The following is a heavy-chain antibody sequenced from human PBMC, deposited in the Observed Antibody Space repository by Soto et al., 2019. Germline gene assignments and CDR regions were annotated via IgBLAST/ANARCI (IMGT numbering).Heavy chain of an antibody. Sequence: QVQLQQWGAGLLKPSETLSLTCTIYSGSFSGYYWSWIRQPPGKGLEWIGEINHSGSTNYNSSLKSRVTISVDTSKNQFSLKLSSLTAADTAIYSCARSRVVARRSWFDPWGQGTLVTVSS. V-gene: IGHV4-34*02. CDR2: INHSGST. J-gene: IGHJ5*02. D-gene: IGHD3-22*01. CDR1: SGSFSGYY. CDR3: ARSRVVARRSWFDP.